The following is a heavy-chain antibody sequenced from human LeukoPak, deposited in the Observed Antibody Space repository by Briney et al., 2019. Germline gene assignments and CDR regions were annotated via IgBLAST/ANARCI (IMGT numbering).Heavy chain of an antibody. V-gene: IGHV4-31*03. Sequence: SETLSLTCTVSGGSISSGGYYWSWIRPHPGKGLEWIGYIYYSGSTYYNPSLKSRVTISVDTSKNQFSLKLSSVTAADTAVYYCARVIRWSGYDGGFYFDYWGQGTLVTVSS. CDR2: IYYSGST. J-gene: IGHJ4*02. CDR3: ARVIRWSGYDGGFYFDY. CDR1: GGSISSGGYY. D-gene: IGHD5-12*01.